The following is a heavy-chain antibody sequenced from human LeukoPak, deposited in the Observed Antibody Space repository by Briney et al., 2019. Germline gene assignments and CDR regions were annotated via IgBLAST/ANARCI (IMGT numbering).Heavy chain of an antibody. Sequence: ASVKVSCKVSGYTLTELSMHWVRQAPGKGLEWMGGFDPEDGETIYAQKFQGRVTMTEDTSTDTAYMELSSLRSEDTAVYYCARITFVVEGYGMDVWGQGTTVTVSS. D-gene: IGHD2-21*01. CDR3: ARITFVVEGYGMDV. J-gene: IGHJ6*02. V-gene: IGHV1-24*01. CDR1: GYTLTELS. CDR2: FDPEDGET.